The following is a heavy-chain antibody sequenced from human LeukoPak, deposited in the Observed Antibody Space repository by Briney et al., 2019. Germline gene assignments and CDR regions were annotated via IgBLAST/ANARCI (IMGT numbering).Heavy chain of an antibody. D-gene: IGHD6-19*01. CDR2: IYPGDSDT. V-gene: IGHV5-51*01. CDR3: ARRRSAHGFDI. J-gene: IGHJ3*02. CDR1: GYSFTSWW. Sequence: GESLKISCKGSGYSFTSWWIAWVRQMPGKGLEWMGIIYPGDSDTRYSPSFQGQVTISADKSITTAYLQWSSLKASDTAMYYCARRRSAHGFDIWGQGTMITVSS.